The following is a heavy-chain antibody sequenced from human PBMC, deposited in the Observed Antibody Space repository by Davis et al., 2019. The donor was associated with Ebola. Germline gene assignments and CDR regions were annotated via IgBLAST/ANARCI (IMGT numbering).Heavy chain of an antibody. V-gene: IGHV3-33*01. Sequence: PGGSLRLSCAASGFTFSSYGMHCVRQAPGKGLEWVAVIWYDGSNKYYADSVKGRFTISRDNSKNTLYLQMNSLRAEDTAVYYCARVPWATLAGWFDPWGQGTLVTVSS. CDR3: ARVPWATLAGWFDP. D-gene: IGHD1-26*01. J-gene: IGHJ5*02. CDR1: GFTFSSYG. CDR2: IWYDGSNK.